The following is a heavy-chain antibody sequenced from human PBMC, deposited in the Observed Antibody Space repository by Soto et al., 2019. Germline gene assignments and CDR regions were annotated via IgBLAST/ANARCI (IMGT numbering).Heavy chain of an antibody. CDR3: AREGKSIAARSAPHFDY. J-gene: IGHJ4*02. Sequence: GGSLRLSCAASGFTFSSYGMHWVRQAPGKGLEWVAVIWYDGSNKYYADSVKGRFTISRDNSKNTLYLQMNSLRAEDTAVYYCAREGKSIAARSAPHFDYWGQGTLVTVSS. CDR2: IWYDGSNK. D-gene: IGHD6-6*01. V-gene: IGHV3-33*01. CDR1: GFTFSSYG.